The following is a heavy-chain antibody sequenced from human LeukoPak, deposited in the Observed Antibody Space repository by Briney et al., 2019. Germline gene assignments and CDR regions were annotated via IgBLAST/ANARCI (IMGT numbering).Heavy chain of an antibody. V-gene: IGHV3-48*01. J-gene: IGHJ4*02. CDR2: ISGSSGII. Sequence: GSLGLSCAAFGFNLNNYTLNWVRQAPGKGVGGVLYISGSSGIIDYADSVRGRFTISRDNAKNSLYLQMNSLRAEDTAVYYCARGSTYYESSGQVPFDYWGQGTLVTVSS. CDR3: ARGSTYYESSGQVPFDY. D-gene: IGHD3-22*01. CDR1: GFNLNNYT.